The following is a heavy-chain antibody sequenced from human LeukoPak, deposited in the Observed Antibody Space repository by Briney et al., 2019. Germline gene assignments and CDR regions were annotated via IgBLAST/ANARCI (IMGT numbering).Heavy chain of an antibody. J-gene: IGHJ5*02. CDR2: MNPNSGNT. D-gene: IGHD3-3*01. CDR3: ARGTGLYDFWSGHPFDP. Sequence: ASVKVSCKVSGYSFTNYDINWVRQATGQGLEWMGWMNPNSGNTGYAQQFQGRVTITRNTSISTSYMELSSLRSDDTAVYYCARGTGLYDFWSGHPFDPWGQGTLVTVSS. V-gene: IGHV1-8*01. CDR1: GYSFTNYD.